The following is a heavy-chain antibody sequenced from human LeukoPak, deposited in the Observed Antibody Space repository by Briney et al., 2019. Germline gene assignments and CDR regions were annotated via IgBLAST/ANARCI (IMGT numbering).Heavy chain of an antibody. CDR3: ARGRGIAARRGGYYYYYMDV. J-gene: IGHJ6*03. D-gene: IGHD6-6*01. CDR1: GFTFSSYW. CDR2: INSDGSST. Sequence: GGSLRLSCAASGFTFSSYWMHWVRQAPGKGLVWVSRINSDGSSTSYADSVKGRFTISRDNAKNTLYLQMNSLRAEDTAVYYCARGRGIAARRGGYYYYYMDVWGKGTTVTVSS. V-gene: IGHV3-74*01.